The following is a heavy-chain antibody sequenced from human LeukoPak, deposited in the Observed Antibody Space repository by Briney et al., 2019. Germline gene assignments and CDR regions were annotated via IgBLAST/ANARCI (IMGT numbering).Heavy chain of an antibody. Sequence: GGSLRLSCAASGFTFRNYDMHWVRQATGKGLEWVSSIDTGEYPYYLASVKGRFTISRENAKNSLYLQMNSLRAGDTAVYYCARGAETGFDIWGQGTMVTVSS. J-gene: IGHJ3*02. CDR2: IDTGEYP. CDR3: ARGAETGFDI. V-gene: IGHV3-13*05. CDR1: GFTFRNYD.